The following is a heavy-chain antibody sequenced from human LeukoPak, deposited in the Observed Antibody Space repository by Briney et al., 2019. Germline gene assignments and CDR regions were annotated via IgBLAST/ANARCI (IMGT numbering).Heavy chain of an antibody. J-gene: IGHJ3*02. D-gene: IGHD3-16*01. V-gene: IGHV3-23*01. CDR3: AKSFWGAASDAFDM. Sequence: SGVSLRLSCAASGFTFINYAMTWVRQAPGKGLEWVSTVSAGRTRTYYTDSVKGRFTISRVNSKNTPYLQMNSLRADDTAVYYCAKSFWGAASDAFDMWGQGTMVTVSS. CDR1: GFTFINYA. CDR2: VSAGRTRT.